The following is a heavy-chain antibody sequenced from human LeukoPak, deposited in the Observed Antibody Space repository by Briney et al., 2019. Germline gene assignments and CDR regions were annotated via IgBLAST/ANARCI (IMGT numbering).Heavy chain of an antibody. V-gene: IGHV1-18*03. D-gene: IGHD5-18*01. CDR1: GYTFTSYG. CDR3: ARDGDTYVGYYYYMDV. Sequence: ASVKVSCKASGYTFTSYGISWVRQAPGQGLEWMGWISAYNGNTKYAQEFQGRVTITRDTSASTAYMELSSLRSEDMAVYYCARDGDTYVGYYYYMDVWGKGTTVTVSS. CDR2: ISAYNGNT. J-gene: IGHJ6*03.